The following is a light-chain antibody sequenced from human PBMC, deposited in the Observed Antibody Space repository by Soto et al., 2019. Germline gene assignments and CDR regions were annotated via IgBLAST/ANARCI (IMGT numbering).Light chain of an antibody. J-gene: IGKJ2*01. CDR3: LQDNSYPYT. V-gene: IGKV1-6*01. CDR2: AAS. CDR1: QGIRSD. Sequence: AIPMTQSPSFLSASVGDRVTITCRASQGIRSDVGWYQQKPGKAPKLLIYAASNLQNGVPSRFSGSGYGTGFTLTISSLQPEDFATYYCLQDNSYPYTFGQGTKLEIK.